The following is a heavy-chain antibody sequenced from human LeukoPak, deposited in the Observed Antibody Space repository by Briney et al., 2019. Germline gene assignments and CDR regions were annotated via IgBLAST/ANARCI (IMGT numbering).Heavy chain of an antibody. CDR3: AKEYSGSFSPIPSYFDY. J-gene: IGHJ4*02. Sequence: PGGSLRLSCAASGFTFSNYAMNWVRQAPGKGLEWVSAISASGGRTYYADSVKGRFTISRDNSKNTLYLQMNSLRADDTAVYYCAKEYSGSFSPIPSYFDYWGQGTLVTVSS. V-gene: IGHV3-23*01. CDR1: GFTFSNYA. CDR2: ISASGGRT. D-gene: IGHD1-26*01.